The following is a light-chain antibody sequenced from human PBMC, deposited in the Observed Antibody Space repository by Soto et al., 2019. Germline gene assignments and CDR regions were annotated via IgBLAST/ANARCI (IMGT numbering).Light chain of an antibody. CDR3: QQRTNWPWT. Sequence: IVLTQSPATLSLSPGERATLSRRASQTVSSFLAWYQQKPGQAPRLLIYDSSNRAPGIPARFSVSGSGTDFTLTISSLEPEDFAVYYCQQRTNWPWTFGQGTKVEIK. CDR2: DSS. CDR1: QTVSSF. V-gene: IGKV3-11*01. J-gene: IGKJ1*01.